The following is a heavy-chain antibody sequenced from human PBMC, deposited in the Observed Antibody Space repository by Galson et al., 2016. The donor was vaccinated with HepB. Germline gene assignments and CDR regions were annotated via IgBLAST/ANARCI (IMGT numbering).Heavy chain of an antibody. Sequence: SLRLSCAASGFTFSDYGMHWVRQVPGKGLEWVAVIWYDGSNKYHADSVKGRFTISRDNSKNTLYLQMNSLRAEDTAVYYCAKDGGYDWGFDYWGQGTVVTVSS. D-gene: IGHD5-12*01. V-gene: IGHV3-33*06. CDR3: AKDGGYDWGFDY. CDR2: IWYDGSNK. CDR1: GFTFSDYG. J-gene: IGHJ4*02.